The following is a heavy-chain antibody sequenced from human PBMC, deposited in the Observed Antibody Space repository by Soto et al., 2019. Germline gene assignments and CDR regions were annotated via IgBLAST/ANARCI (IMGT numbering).Heavy chain of an antibody. D-gene: IGHD6-19*01. V-gene: IGHV4-59*08. CDR3: ASLRSGIAVAGTGLDY. Sequence: PGKGLEWIGYIYYSGSTNYNPSLKSRVTISVDTSKNQFSLKLSSVTAADTAVYYCASLRSGIAVAGTGLDYWGQGTLVTVSS. CDR2: IYYSGST. J-gene: IGHJ4*02.